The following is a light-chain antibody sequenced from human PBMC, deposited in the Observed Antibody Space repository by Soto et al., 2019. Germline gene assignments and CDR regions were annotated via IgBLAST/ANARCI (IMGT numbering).Light chain of an antibody. CDR2: AAS. CDR3: QQYKKWPPYT. Sequence: EIVMTQSPVTLSVSPGDRAALSCRASQSVSTHFAWYQQKPGQPPRLLLYAASTRATGVPARFSGSGSGTEFTLPISSLQAEDVAVYFCQQYKKWPPYTFGQGTKLEIK. V-gene: IGKV3-15*01. J-gene: IGKJ2*01. CDR1: QSVSTH.